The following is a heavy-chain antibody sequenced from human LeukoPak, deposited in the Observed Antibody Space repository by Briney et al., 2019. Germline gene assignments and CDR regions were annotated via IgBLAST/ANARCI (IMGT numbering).Heavy chain of an antibody. CDR2: IWYDGSNK. CDR3: ARDRATVTTFLVY. V-gene: IGHV3-33*01. CDR1: GFTFSSYG. J-gene: IGHJ4*02. Sequence: GGSPRLSCAASGFTFSSYGMPWVRQAPGKGLEWVAVIWYDGSNKYYADSVKGRFTISRDNSKNTLYLQMNSLRAEDTAVYYCARDRATVTTFLVYWGQGTLVTVSS. D-gene: IGHD4-11*01.